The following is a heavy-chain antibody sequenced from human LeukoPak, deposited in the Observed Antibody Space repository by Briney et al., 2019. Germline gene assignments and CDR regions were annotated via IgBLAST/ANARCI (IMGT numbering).Heavy chain of an antibody. CDR3: AFEGYNYGYN. Sequence: GASVKVSCKASEYTFTGYYMHWVRQAPGQGLEWMGGIIPIFGTSNYAHKFQGRVTITADESTSTVYMELSSLRSDDTAIYYCAFEGYNYGYNWGQGTLVTVSS. CDR1: EYTFTGYY. CDR2: IIPIFGTS. V-gene: IGHV1-69*13. J-gene: IGHJ4*02. D-gene: IGHD5-18*01.